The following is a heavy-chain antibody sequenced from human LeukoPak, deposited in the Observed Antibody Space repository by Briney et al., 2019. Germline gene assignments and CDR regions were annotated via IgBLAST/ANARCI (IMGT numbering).Heavy chain of an antibody. CDR1: GGAFSGYY. CDR3: ARDYVGVAGTFDY. CDR2: VNHGGST. D-gene: IGHD6-19*01. V-gene: IGHV4-34*01. J-gene: IGHJ4*02. Sequence: SETLSLTCAVYGGAFSGYYWSWIRQPPGKGLEWIGEVNHGGSTNYNPSLKSRVTISIDTSKNQFSLKLSSVTAADTAVYYCARDYVGVAGTFDYWGQGTLVTVSS.